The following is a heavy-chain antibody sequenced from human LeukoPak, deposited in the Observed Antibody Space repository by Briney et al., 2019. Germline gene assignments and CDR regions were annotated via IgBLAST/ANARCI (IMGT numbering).Heavy chain of an antibody. CDR1: GGSISSYY. CDR3: ARDRVLEWLWVY. Sequence: SETLSLTCTVSGGSISSYYWSWIRQPPGKGLEWIGYIYYSGSTNYNPSLKSRDTISVDTSKNQFSLKLSSVTAADTAVYYCARDRVLEWLWVYWGQGTLVTVSS. J-gene: IGHJ4*02. V-gene: IGHV4-59*12. CDR2: IYYSGST. D-gene: IGHD3-3*01.